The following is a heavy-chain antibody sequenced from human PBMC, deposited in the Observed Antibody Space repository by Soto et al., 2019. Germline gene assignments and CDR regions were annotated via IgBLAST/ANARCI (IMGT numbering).Heavy chain of an antibody. D-gene: IGHD4-17*01. CDR3: ARPPDYGGNLHFDY. CDR1: GYTFTSYA. V-gene: IGHV1-3*05. J-gene: IGHJ4*02. Sequence: QVQLVQSGAEEKKPGASVKVSCKASGYTFTSYAMHWVRQAPGQRLEWMGWINAGNGNTKYSQKFQGRVTITRDTSASTAYMELSSLRSEDTAVYYCARPPDYGGNLHFDYWGQGTLVPVSS. CDR2: INAGNGNT.